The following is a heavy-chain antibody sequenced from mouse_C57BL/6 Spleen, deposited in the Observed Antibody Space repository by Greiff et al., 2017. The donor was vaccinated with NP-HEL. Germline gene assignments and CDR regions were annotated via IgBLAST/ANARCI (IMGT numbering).Heavy chain of an antibody. V-gene: IGHV1-19*01. CDR3: ARSDLFAY. J-gene: IGHJ3*01. Sequence: VHVKQSGPVLVKPGASVKMSCKASGYTFTDYYMNWVKQSHGKSLEWIGVINPYNGGTSYNQKFKGKATLTVDKSSSTAYMELNSLTSEDSAVYYCARSDLFAYWGQGTLVTVSA. CDR2: INPYNGGT. CDR1: GYTFTDYY.